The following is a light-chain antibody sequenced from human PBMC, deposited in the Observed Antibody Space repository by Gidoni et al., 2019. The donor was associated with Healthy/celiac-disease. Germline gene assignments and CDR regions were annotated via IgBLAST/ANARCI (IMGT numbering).Light chain of an antibody. V-gene: IGKV1-6*01. CDR3: LQDYNLFT. Sequence: AIQMTQSPSSLSASVGDRVTITCRASQGIRNDLGWYQQKPGKAPKLLIYAASSLQSGVPSRFSGSGSGTDFTLTISSLQPEDFATYYCLQDYNLFTFGPXTKVDIK. J-gene: IGKJ3*01. CDR2: AAS. CDR1: QGIRND.